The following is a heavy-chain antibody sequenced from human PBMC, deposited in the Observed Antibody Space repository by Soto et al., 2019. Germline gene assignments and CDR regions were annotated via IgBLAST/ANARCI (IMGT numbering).Heavy chain of an antibody. Sequence: ASVKVSCKASGFSFTGYYIHWLRQAPGQGLERMGWINAHSGGTEYAQKFQGRVTLTRDTSISTAYMTLSSLRSDDTAIYYCAKDLTRQLAYWLDPWGQGTQVTVSS. J-gene: IGHJ5*02. V-gene: IGHV1-2*02. CDR1: GFSFTGYY. CDR2: INAHSGGT. D-gene: IGHD6-6*01. CDR3: AKDLTRQLAYWLDP.